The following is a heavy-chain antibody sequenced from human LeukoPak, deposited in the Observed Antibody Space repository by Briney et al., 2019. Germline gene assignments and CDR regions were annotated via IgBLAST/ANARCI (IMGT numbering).Heavy chain of an antibody. CDR3: ARQLRGFVFDI. V-gene: IGHV1-8*01. D-gene: IGHD3-9*01. J-gene: IGHJ3*02. CDR1: GYTFTSYD. Sequence: ASVKVCCKASGYTFTSYDINWVRQATGQGLEWMGWMNPNSRHPGYAQKFQDRVTMTRNTPISTDYMELSSLRSEDTAVYYCARQLRGFVFDIWGQGTMVSVSS. CDR2: MNPNSRHP.